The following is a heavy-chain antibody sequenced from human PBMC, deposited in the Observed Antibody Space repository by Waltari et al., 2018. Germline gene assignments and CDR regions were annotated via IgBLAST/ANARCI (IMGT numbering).Heavy chain of an antibody. CDR3: ARLMGSYFDY. Sequence: QVQLVQSGAEVKKPGASVKVSCKASGYTFTGYYMHWVRQAPGQGLEWMGRINPNSGGTNYAQKFQGRVTITADESTSTAYMELSSLRSEDTAVYYCARLMGSYFDYWGQGTLVTVSS. V-gene: IGHV1-2*06. J-gene: IGHJ4*02. CDR2: INPNSGGT. CDR1: GYTFTGYY. D-gene: IGHD3-10*01.